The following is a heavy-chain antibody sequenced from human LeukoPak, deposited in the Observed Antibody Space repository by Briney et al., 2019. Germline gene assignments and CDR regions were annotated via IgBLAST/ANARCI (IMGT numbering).Heavy chain of an antibody. D-gene: IGHD6-19*01. CDR2: INSDGSTI. CDR3: ARDNAYSSGWDFDY. CDR1: GFTLSSYW. Sequence: WGAPRLSCSASGFTLSSYWMHWVRQTPGKGLVWVSPINSDGSTISYADSVKGRFTISRDDAKNTLYLQMNSLGAEDTAVYYCARDNAYSSGWDFDYWGQGTLVTVSS. J-gene: IGHJ4*02. V-gene: IGHV3-74*01.